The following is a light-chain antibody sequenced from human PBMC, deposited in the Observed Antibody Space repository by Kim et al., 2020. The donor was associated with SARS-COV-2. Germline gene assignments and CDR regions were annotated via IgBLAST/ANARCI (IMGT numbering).Light chain of an antibody. CDR2: QDS. CDR3: QAWDSSTHV. CDR1: KLGDKY. Sequence: SYELTQPPSVSVSPGQTASITCSGDKLGDKYACWYQQKPGQSPVLVIYQDSKRPSGFPELFSGSNSGNTATLTISGTQAMDEADYYCQAWDSSTHVFGPGTKVTVL. J-gene: IGLJ1*01. V-gene: IGLV3-1*01.